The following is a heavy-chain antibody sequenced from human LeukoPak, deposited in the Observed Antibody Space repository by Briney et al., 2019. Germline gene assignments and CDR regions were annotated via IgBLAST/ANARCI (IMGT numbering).Heavy chain of an antibody. J-gene: IGHJ6*02. V-gene: IGHV1-8*01. CDR1: GYTFTSYD. CDR2: MNPNSGNT. CDR3: ARAEYYYGSGSSYGMDV. D-gene: IGHD3-10*01. Sequence: ASVKVSCKASGYTFTSYDINWVRQATGQGLEWMGWMNPNSGNTGYAQKLQGRVTMTRNTSISTAYMELSSLRSEDTAVYYCARAEYYYGSGSSYGMDVWGQGTTVTVSS.